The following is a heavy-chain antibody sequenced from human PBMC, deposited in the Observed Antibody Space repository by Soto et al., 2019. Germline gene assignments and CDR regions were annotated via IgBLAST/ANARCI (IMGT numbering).Heavy chain of an antibody. CDR2: IIPIFGTV. CDR1: GGTFSSYA. D-gene: IGHD2-2*01. CDR3: ARRVFISSSCYYYYYYGRDV. J-gene: IGHJ6*04. Sequence: SVKVSCKASGGTFSSYAISWVRQAPGQGLEWMGGIIPIFGTVNYAQKFQGRVTITADESTSTAYMELSSLRSEDTAVYYCARRVFISSSCYYYYYYGRDVWGKGPRVTVP. V-gene: IGHV1-69*13.